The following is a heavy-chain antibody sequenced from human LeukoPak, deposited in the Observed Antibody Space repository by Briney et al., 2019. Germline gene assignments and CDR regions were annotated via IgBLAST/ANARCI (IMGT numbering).Heavy chain of an antibody. V-gene: IGHV1-69*06. CDR1: GGTFSSYA. J-gene: IGHJ6*03. CDR3: ARRWLSPYYYYYYMDV. Sequence: SVKVSCKASGGTFSSYAISWVRQAPGQGLEWMGGIIPIFGTANYAQKFQGRVTITADKSTSTAYMELSSLRSDDTAVYYCARRWLSPYYYYYYMDVWGKGTTVTVSS. CDR2: IIPIFGTA. D-gene: IGHD5-12*01.